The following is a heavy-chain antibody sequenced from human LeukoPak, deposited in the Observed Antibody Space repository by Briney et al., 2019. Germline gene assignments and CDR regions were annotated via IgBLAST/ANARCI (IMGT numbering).Heavy chain of an antibody. CDR1: GYSFTSYW. D-gene: IGHD2-2*01. J-gene: IGHJ6*02. Sequence: GESLKISCKGSGYSFTSYWIGWVRQMPGKGLEWMGNIYPGDSDTRYSPSFQGQVTISADKSISTAYLQWSSLKASDTAMYYCARRKAAAAMYYYYGMDVWGQGTTVTVSS. CDR2: IYPGDSDT. CDR3: ARRKAAAAMYYYYGMDV. V-gene: IGHV5-51*01.